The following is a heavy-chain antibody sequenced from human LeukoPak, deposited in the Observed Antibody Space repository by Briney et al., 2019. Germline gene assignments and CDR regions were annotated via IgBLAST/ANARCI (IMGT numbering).Heavy chain of an antibody. J-gene: IGHJ4*02. CDR2: IYTSGST. CDR3: ARGGTTGGDYFLDY. V-gene: IGHV4-61*02. CDR1: GCSISSGSYY. D-gene: IGHD4-17*01. Sequence: TLSLTCTVSGCSISSGSYYWSWIRQPAGKGLEWIGRIYTSGSTNYNPSLKSRVTISVDTSKNQFSLKLSSVTAADTAVYYCARGGTTGGDYFLDYWGQGTLVTVSS.